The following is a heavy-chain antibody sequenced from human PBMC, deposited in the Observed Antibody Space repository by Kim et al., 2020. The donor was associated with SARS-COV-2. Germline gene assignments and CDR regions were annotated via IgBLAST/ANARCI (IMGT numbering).Heavy chain of an antibody. V-gene: IGHV4-59*01. CDR3: ARELPNIWIDP. CDR2: ST. Sequence: STHDTPALKSRVTISVDTSKNPFSLKWNSVTAADTGVYYCARELPNIWIDPWGQGTLLTVSS. D-gene: IGHD2-21*01. J-gene: IGHJ5*02.